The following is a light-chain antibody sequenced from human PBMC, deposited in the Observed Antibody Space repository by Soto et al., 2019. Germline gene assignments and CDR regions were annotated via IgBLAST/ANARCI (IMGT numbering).Light chain of an antibody. V-gene: IGKV3-20*01. Sequence: EIVLTQSPGTLSLSPGERATLSCRASQSVSSTYLAWYQQNPGQAPRLLIYVASSRATGIPDRFSGSVSGTDFTLTISRLEPEDFAVYFCQQYGSSSYTFGQGTKLEI. CDR1: QSVSSTY. CDR3: QQYGSSSYT. J-gene: IGKJ2*01. CDR2: VAS.